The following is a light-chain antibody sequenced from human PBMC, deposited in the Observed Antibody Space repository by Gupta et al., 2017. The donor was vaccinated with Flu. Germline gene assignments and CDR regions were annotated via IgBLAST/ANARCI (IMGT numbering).Light chain of an antibody. CDR3: QAWDRSNVV. CDR1: DLGDKY. J-gene: IGLJ2*01. CDR2: QNY. Sequence: SYDLTQPPSVSVSPGQTASITCSGDDLGDKYANRYQQKPGRSPVLVISQNYTRPSGIPERFSGSNSGNTATLTISGTQAMDEADYYCQAWDRSNVVFGGGTRLTVL. V-gene: IGLV3-1*01.